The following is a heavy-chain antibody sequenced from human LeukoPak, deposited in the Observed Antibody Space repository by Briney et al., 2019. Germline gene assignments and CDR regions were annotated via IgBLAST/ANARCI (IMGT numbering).Heavy chain of an antibody. CDR3: ARVLSYHYGMDV. CDR1: GYTFTGYY. CDR2: INPNSGGT. J-gene: IGHJ6*02. Sequence: ASVKVSCKASGYTFTGYYMHWVRQAPGQGLEWMGWINPNSGGTNYAQKFQGRVTMTRDTSISTAYMELSRLRSDDTAVYYCARVLSYHYGMDVWGQGTTVTVSS. V-gene: IGHV1-2*02. D-gene: IGHD3-16*02.